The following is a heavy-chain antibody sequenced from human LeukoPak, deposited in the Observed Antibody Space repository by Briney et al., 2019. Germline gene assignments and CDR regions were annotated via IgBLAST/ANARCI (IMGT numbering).Heavy chain of an antibody. CDR3: ARDHGIDYYDSSGYYGGYFDY. CDR2: IKQDVSDK. V-gene: IGHV3-7*01. CDR1: GFSFSDYW. J-gene: IGHJ4*02. Sequence: GGSVRLSCAASGFSFSDYWMSWVRQAPGKGLEGVASIKQDVSDKLYVDSVKGRLTISRDNAKNSLFLQMNSLRAEDTAVYYCARDHGIDYYDSSGYYGGYFDYWGEGTPVPPSS. D-gene: IGHD3-22*01.